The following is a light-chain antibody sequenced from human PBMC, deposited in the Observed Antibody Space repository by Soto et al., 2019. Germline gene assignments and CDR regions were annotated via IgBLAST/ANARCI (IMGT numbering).Light chain of an antibody. CDR1: SSNIGAGYD. V-gene: IGLV1-40*01. J-gene: IGLJ2*01. Sequence: QLVLTQPPSVSGAPGQRVTISCTGSSSNIGAGYDVHWYQQLPGTAPKLLIYGNSNRPSGVPDRFSGSESGTSASLAITGLQAEDEADYYCQSYDSSLSGFVVFGGGTKLTVL. CDR3: QSYDSSLSGFVV. CDR2: GNS.